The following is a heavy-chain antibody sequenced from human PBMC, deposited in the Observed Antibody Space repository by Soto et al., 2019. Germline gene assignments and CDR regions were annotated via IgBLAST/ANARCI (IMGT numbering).Heavy chain of an antibody. CDR2: IYSGGST. D-gene: IGHD1-26*01. Sequence: EVHLVESGGGLIQPGGSLRLSCAASGFTVSSNYMSWVRQAPGKGLEWVSVIYSGGSTYYADSVKGRFTISRDNSKNTLYLQMNSLRAEDTAVYYCARERVVGATAIFDYWGQGTLVTVSS. V-gene: IGHV3-53*01. CDR1: GFTVSSNY. CDR3: ARERVVGATAIFDY. J-gene: IGHJ4*02.